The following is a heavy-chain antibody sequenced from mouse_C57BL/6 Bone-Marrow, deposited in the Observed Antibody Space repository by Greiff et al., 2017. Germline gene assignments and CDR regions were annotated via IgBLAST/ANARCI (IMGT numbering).Heavy chain of an antibody. J-gene: IGHJ4*01. Sequence: VQLQQSGPGLVQPSQSLSITCTVSGFSLTSYGVHWVRQSPGKGLEWLGVIWSGGSTDYNAAFISRLSISKDNSKSQVFFKMNSLQADDTAIYYCARNSNSNYGLYYYAMDYWGQGTSVNVAS. CDR2: IWSGGST. V-gene: IGHV2-2*01. CDR1: GFSLTSYG. D-gene: IGHD2-5*01. CDR3: ARNSNSNYGLYYYAMDY.